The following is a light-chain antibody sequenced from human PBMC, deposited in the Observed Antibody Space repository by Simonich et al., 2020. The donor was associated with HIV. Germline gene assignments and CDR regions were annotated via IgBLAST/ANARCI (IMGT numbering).Light chain of an antibody. J-gene: IGKJ4*01. CDR2: WAA. Sequence: DIVMTQSPDSLAVSLGERATINCKSSQSVLYRSNNKNYLAWYQQQPGQPPKLLFYWAATRESGVPDRFSGSGSGTDFTLTISSMQSEDFALYYCQQYNNWPTFGGGTKVEI. CDR3: QQYNNWPT. CDR1: QSVLYRSNNKNY. V-gene: IGKV4-1*01.